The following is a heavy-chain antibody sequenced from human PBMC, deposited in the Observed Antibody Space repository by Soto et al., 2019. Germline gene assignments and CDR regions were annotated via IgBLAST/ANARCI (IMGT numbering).Heavy chain of an antibody. J-gene: IGHJ6*01. CDR1: GGNFSSYA. Sequence: QVQLVQSVAEVKKPGSSVKVSCKSSGGNFSSYAISWVRQAPGQGLEWMGGIIPIFGTANYAQKFQGRVTITADESTSTAYMELSSLSSEDTAVYYCARAGVPAEMSPTAHYGMDFGGQGTTVTFSS. V-gene: IGHV1-69*01. CDR3: ARAGVPAEMSPTAHYGMDF. CDR2: IIPIFGTA. D-gene: IGHD2-2*01.